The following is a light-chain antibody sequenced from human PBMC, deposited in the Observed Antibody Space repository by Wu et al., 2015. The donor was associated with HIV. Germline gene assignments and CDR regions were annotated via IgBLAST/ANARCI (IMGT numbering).Light chain of an antibody. J-gene: IGKJ5*01. CDR2: EAS. Sequence: VLTQSPDTLSLSSGERATLSCRASQNITKYLAWYQQKPGQAPRLLISEASTRAADIPDRFSATGSGTDFTLTIGRLDPEDFAVYFCQQYASSPITFGPGTRLEIK. CDR1: QNITKY. CDR3: QQYASSPIT. V-gene: IGKV3-20*01.